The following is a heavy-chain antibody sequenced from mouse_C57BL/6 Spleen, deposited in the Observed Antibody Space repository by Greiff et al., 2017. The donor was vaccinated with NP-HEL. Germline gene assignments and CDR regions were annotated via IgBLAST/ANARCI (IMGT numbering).Heavy chain of an antibody. CDR2: IYPGSGST. D-gene: IGHD1-1*01. V-gene: IGHV1-55*01. CDR1: GYTFTSYW. CDR3: TRKITTVVEGWFAY. J-gene: IGHJ3*01. Sequence: VQLQQPGAELVKPGASVKMSCKASGYTFTSYWITWVKQRPVQGLEWIGDIYPGSGSTNYNEKFKSKAILTVDTSSSTAYMQLSSLTSEYSAVYYCTRKITTVVEGWFAYWGQGTLVTVSA.